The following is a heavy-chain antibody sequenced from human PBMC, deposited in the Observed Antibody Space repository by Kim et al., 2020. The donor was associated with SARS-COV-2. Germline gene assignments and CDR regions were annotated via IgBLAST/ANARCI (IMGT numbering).Heavy chain of an antibody. D-gene: IGHD1-26*01. CDR3: ARPSGSYYSFLFDY. V-gene: IGHV5-51*01. Sequence: SPSFQVQVTISADKSISTAYLQWSSLKASDTAMYYCARPSGSYYSFLFDYWGQGTLVTVSS. J-gene: IGHJ4*02.